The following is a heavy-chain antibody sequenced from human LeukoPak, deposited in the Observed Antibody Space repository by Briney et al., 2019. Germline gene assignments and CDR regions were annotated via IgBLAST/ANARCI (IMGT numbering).Heavy chain of an antibody. J-gene: IGHJ4*02. CDR2: IYYSGST. D-gene: IGHD3-22*01. Sequence: SETLSLTCTVYGGSISSYYWSWIRQPPGKGLEWIGYIYYSGSTNYNPSLKSRVTISVDTSKNQFSQKLSSVTAADTAVYYCARYYYYDTPYFDYWGQGNLVTVSS. CDR1: GGSISSYY. CDR3: ARYYYYDTPYFDY. V-gene: IGHV4-59*01.